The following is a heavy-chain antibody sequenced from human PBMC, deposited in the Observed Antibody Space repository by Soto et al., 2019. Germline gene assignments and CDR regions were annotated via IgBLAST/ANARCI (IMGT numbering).Heavy chain of an antibody. CDR2: IKDGGST. J-gene: IGHJ4*02. Sequence: QVQLQQWGAGLLKPSETLSLTCAVNGGSFTGYYWSWVRQPPGKGLEWIGEIKDGGSTNYSPSLRSRVTISGDTSKRQLSLKVTSVTAADTAVYYCARGQEGVVATHWDQGSLVTVSS. CDR3: ARGQEGVVATH. V-gene: IGHV4-34*01. CDR1: GGSFTGYY. D-gene: IGHD2-15*01.